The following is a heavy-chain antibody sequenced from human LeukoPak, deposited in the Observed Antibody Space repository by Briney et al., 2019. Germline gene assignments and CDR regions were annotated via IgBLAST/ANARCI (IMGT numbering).Heavy chain of an antibody. CDR2: ITGSGGST. CDR1: GCLFRDYA. CDR3: AKMAEDYYYGAGRHFDY. J-gene: IGHJ4*01. V-gene: IGHV3-23*01. D-gene: IGHD3-10*01. Sequence: GGSLSLCCAASGCLFRDYAMAWVRQAPGKGLEWVSVITGSGGSTYWADSVKGRFSISRDNSKDALYLQMSSLRAEDTAMYFCAKMAEDYYYGAGRHFDYWGQGTLVTVSS.